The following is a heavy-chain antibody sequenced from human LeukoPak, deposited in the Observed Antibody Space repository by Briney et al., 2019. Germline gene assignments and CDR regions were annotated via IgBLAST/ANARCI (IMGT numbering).Heavy chain of an antibody. CDR2: IYTSGST. CDR1: GGSISSHY. CDR3: ARVPYYYDSSGYYEYYFDY. J-gene: IGHJ4*02. Sequence: SETLSLTCTVSGGSISSHYWSWIRQPAGKGLEWIGRIYTSGSTNYNPSLKSRVTMSVDTSKNQFSLKLSSVTAADTAVYYCARVPYYYDSSGYYEYYFDYWGQGTLVTVSS. D-gene: IGHD3-22*01. V-gene: IGHV4-4*07.